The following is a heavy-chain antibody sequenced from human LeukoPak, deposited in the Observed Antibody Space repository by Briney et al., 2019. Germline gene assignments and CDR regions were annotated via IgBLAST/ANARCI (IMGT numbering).Heavy chain of an antibody. V-gene: IGHV3-23*01. CDR1: GFTLRSYA. CDR2: ISGSGGST. Sequence: AGGSLRLSCAASGFTLRSYAMCWVRPAPGKGLEWVSAISGSGGSTYYAYAVKGRYTLSRDNSKNTLYLQMNSLRAEDTAVYYCAKAACYYGSGQDDYWGQGALVTVSS. J-gene: IGHJ4*02. CDR3: AKAACYYGSGQDDY. D-gene: IGHD3-10*01.